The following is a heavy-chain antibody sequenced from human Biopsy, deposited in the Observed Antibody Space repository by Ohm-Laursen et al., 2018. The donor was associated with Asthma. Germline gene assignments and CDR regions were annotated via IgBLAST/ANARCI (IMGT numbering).Heavy chain of an antibody. V-gene: IGHV3-23*01. CDR1: GFTFSSYA. CDR2: ISGSGGST. Sequence: SLRLSCAASGFTFSSYAMSWVRQAPGKGLEWVSAISGSGGSTYYADSVKGRFTISRVNSKNTLYLQMNSLRAEDTAVYYCASQSSGPDFWSGYYYFDYWGQGTLVTVSS. CDR3: ASQSSGPDFWSGYYYFDY. D-gene: IGHD3-3*01. J-gene: IGHJ4*02.